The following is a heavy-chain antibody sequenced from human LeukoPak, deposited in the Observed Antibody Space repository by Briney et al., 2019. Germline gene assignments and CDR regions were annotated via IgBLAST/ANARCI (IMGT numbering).Heavy chain of an antibody. CDR3: AKDFTGYSYGYDY. D-gene: IGHD5-18*01. Sequence: PGGSLRLSCAASGFTFSSYAMSWVRQAPGKGLEWVSAISGSGGSTYYADSVKGRFTISRDNSKNTLYLQMNNLRAEDTAVYYCAKDFTGYSYGYDYWGQGTLVTVSS. J-gene: IGHJ4*02. CDR1: GFTFSSYA. V-gene: IGHV3-23*01. CDR2: ISGSGGST.